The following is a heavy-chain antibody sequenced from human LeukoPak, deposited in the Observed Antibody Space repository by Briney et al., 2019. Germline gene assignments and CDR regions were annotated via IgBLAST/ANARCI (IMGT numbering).Heavy chain of an antibody. D-gene: IGHD3-10*01. J-gene: IGHJ3*01. CDR2: IWNDGSHE. CDR3: AKRDAKISGSDSFDV. Sequence: GGSLRLSCAGSGFTFSKCGMHWVRQAPGKALEWVAVIWNDGSHENYADSVKGRFTISRDNSENTLYLQMSSLRAEDTAMYFCAKRDAKISGSDSFDVWGQGTMVTVSS. V-gene: IGHV3-33*06. CDR1: GFTFSKCG.